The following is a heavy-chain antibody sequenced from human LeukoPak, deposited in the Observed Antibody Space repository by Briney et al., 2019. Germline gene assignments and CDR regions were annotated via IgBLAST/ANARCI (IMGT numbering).Heavy chain of an antibody. D-gene: IGHD2-15*01. CDR3: ARVLDAFDI. J-gene: IGHJ3*02. Sequence: GGSLRLSCAASGFTFSSYSMNWVRQAPGKGLEWVSYISSSSSTIYYADSVKGRFTISRDNAKSSLYLQMNSLRAEDTAVYYCARVLDAFDIWGQGTMVTVSS. CDR2: ISSSSSTI. V-gene: IGHV3-48*01. CDR1: GFTFSSYS.